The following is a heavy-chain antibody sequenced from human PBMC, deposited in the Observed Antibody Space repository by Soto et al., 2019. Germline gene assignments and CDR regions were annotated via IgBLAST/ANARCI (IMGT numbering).Heavy chain of an antibody. CDR3: ASSSTLSPREWHAFDI. J-gene: IGHJ3*02. Sequence: EVQLVESGGGLVKPGGSLRLSCAASGFTFSSYSMNWVRQAPGKGLEWVSSISSSSSYIYYADSVKGRFTISRDNXKXXMYLQMNSLRAEDTAVYYCASSSTLSPREWHAFDIWGQGTMVTVSS. V-gene: IGHV3-21*01. CDR2: ISSSSSYI. D-gene: IGHD3-3*01. CDR1: GFTFSSYS.